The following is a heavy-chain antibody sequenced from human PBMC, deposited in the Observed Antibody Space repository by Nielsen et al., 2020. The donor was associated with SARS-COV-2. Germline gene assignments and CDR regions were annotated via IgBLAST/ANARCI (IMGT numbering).Heavy chain of an antibody. CDR2: ISWNSGSI. CDR1: GFTFDDYA. J-gene: IGHJ6*03. D-gene: IGHD1-26*01. CDR3: AKGGATGGNYYYYMDV. Sequence: GGSLRLSCAASGFTFDDYAMHWVRQAPGKGLEWVSGISWNSGSIGYADSVKGRFTISRDNAKNSLYLQMNSLRAEDTALYYCAKGGATGGNYYYYMDVWGKGTTGTVSS. V-gene: IGHV3-9*01.